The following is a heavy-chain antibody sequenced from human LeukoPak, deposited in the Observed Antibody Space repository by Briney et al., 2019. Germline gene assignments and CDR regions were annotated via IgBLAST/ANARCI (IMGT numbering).Heavy chain of an antibody. Sequence: PGGSLRLSCAASGFTFNTYTMNWVRQAPGKGLEWVSYISGSSGIIDYADSVRGRFTISRDNAKNSLYLQMNSLRAEDTAVYYCARGPYFDYWGQGTLVTVSS. J-gene: IGHJ4*02. CDR2: ISGSSGII. CDR3: ARGPYFDY. V-gene: IGHV3-48*01. CDR1: GFTFNTYT.